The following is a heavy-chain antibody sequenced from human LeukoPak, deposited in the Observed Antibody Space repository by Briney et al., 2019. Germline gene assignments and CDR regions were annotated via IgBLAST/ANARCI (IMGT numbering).Heavy chain of an antibody. Sequence: PVASVKVSCKASGYTFTSYGISWVRQAPGQGLEWMGWISAYNGNTNYAQKLQGRVTMTTDTSTSTAYMELRSLRSDDTAVYYCARRPSWGTVTTWGLKYYYYYYMDVWGKGTTVTVSS. V-gene: IGHV1-18*01. CDR3: ARRPSWGTVTTWGLKYYYYYYMDV. CDR1: GYTFTSYG. J-gene: IGHJ6*03. CDR2: ISAYNGNT. D-gene: IGHD4-17*01.